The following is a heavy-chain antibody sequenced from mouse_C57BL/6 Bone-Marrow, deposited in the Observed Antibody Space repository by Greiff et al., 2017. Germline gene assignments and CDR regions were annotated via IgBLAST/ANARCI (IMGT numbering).Heavy chain of an antibody. CDR1: GYTFTSYW. CDR3: ARFESAQAKRPSYYFDY. CDR2: INPSNGGT. V-gene: IGHV1-53*01. Sequence: QVQLQQPGTELVKPGASVKLSCKASGYTFTSYWMHWVKQRPGQGLEWIGNINPSNGGTNYNEKFKRKATLTVDNSSSTAYMQLSSLTSEDSAVFYCARFESAQAKRPSYYFDYWGQGTTLPVSS. J-gene: IGHJ2*01. D-gene: IGHD3-2*02.